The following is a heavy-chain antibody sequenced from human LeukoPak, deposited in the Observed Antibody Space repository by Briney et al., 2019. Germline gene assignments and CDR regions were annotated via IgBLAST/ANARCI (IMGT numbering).Heavy chain of an antibody. CDR3: ARDTWDIYGTRHSAFDI. D-gene: IGHD3-3*02. CDR2: ISSSSSFI. CDR1: GFTFINYN. V-gene: IGHV3-21*01. Sequence: GGSLRLSCVASGFTFINYNMNWVRQAPGKGLEWVSSISSSSSFIYYADSVKGRFTISRDNSKNSLYLQMNSLRAEDTAVYYCARDTWDIYGTRHSAFDIWGQGTMVTVSS. J-gene: IGHJ3*02.